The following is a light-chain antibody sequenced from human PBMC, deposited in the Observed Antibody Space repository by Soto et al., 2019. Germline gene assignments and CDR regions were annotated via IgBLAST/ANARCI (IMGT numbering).Light chain of an antibody. CDR3: QQYGRPPQT. CDR2: GTS. Sequence: EIVLTQSPGTLSLSPVERATLSCMASQSVRSNCLAWYQHNPGQAPRLLIYGTSSRATDIPDRFTGSGSGTDFTLTISRLEPEDFAVYSCQQYGRPPQTFGQGTKVDNK. CDR1: QSVRSNC. J-gene: IGKJ1*01. V-gene: IGKV3-20*01.